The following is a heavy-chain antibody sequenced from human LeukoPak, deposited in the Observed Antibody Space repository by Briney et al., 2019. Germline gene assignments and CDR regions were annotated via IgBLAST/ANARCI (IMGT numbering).Heavy chain of an antibody. D-gene: IGHD3-22*01. CDR2: IYYSGST. Sequence: PSETPSLTCTVSGGSISSYYWSWIRQPPGKGLGWIGYIYYSGSTNYNPSLKSRVTISVDTSKNQFSLKLSSVTAADTAVYYCAATSSGPTGRSFDYWGQGTLVTVSS. J-gene: IGHJ4*02. V-gene: IGHV4-59*08. CDR1: GGSISSYY. CDR3: AATSSGPTGRSFDY.